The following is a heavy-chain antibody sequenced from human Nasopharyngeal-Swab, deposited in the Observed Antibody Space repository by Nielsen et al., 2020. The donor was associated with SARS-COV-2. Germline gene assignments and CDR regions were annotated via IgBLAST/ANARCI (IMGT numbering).Heavy chain of an antibody. D-gene: IGHD3-9*01. CDR3: ARLRSCGYDILTGYSRYCYYMDV. CDR2: IYYSGST. V-gene: IGHV4-39*01. J-gene: IGHJ6*03. Sequence: WIRQPPGKGLEWIGSIYYSGSTYYNPSLKSRVTISVDTSKNQFSLKLSSVTAADTAVYYCARLRSCGYDILTGYSRYCYYMDVWGKGTTVTVSS.